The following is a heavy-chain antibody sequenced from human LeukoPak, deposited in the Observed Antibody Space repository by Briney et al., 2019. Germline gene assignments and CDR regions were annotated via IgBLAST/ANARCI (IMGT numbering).Heavy chain of an antibody. D-gene: IGHD1-1*01. CDR1: GYTFTGYY. Sequence: ASVKVSCKASGYTFTGYYMHWVRQAPGQGPEWMGWVSGYNGNTNYAQKYQGRVTMTTDTSTRTAHMELRSLRSDDTAVYYCARVTLEIQYFDYWGQGTLVTVSS. CDR2: VSGYNGNT. J-gene: IGHJ4*02. V-gene: IGHV1-18*04. CDR3: ARVTLEIQYFDY.